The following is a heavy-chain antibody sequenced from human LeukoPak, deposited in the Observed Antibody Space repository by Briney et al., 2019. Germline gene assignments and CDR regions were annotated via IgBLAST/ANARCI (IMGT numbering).Heavy chain of an antibody. V-gene: IGHV4-34*01. CDR3: ARDRISGSSVSYFDF. CDR2: INHSGST. D-gene: IGHD1-26*01. Sequence: PSETLSLTCAVYGGSFSGYYWSWIRQPPGKGLEWIGEINHSGSTNYNPSLKSRVTISVDTSKNQFSLKLSSVTAADTAVYYCARDRISGSSVSYFDFWGQGTLVTVSS. J-gene: IGHJ4*02. CDR1: GGSFSGYY.